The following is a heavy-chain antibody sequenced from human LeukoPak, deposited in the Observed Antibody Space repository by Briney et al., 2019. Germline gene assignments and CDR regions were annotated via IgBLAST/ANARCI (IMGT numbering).Heavy chain of an antibody. CDR2: ISSSSSYI. D-gene: IGHD2-2*01. CDR3: GKGTVVVPAVADY. V-gene: IGHV3-21*01. J-gene: IGHJ4*02. Sequence: GGSLRLSCAASGFTFSSYSMNWVRQAPGKGLEWVSSISSSSSYIYYADSVKGRFTISRDNAKNSLYLQMNSLRAEDTAVYYCGKGTVVVPAVADYWGQGTLVTVSS. CDR1: GFTFSSYS.